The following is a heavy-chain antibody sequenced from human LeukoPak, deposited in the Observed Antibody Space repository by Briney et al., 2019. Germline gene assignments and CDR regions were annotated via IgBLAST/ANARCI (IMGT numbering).Heavy chain of an antibody. CDR1: GFTFSDSA. Sequence: GGSLRLSCAASGFTFSDSAVHWVRQASGNGLGWAGRIRSKANSYAPAYGASVKGRFTVSRDDSKNTAYLKMNSLKTEDTAVYYCTRPATENGDFDYWGQGTLVTVSS. CDR2: IRSKANSYAP. J-gene: IGHJ4*02. D-gene: IGHD4-17*01. CDR3: TRPATENGDFDY. V-gene: IGHV3-73*01.